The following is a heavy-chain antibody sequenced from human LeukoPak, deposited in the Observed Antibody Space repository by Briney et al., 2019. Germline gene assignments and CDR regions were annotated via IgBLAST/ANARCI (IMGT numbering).Heavy chain of an antibody. CDR2: IYYSGST. CDR1: GGSISSSNW. D-gene: IGHD3-22*01. J-gene: IGHJ3*02. Sequence: SGTLSLTCAVSGGSISSSNWWSWVRQPPGKGLEWIGEIYYSGSTNYNPSLKSRVTISVDKSKNQFSLKLSSVTAADTAVYYCARISMIVVVTPRAFDIWGQGTMVTVSS. CDR3: ARISMIVVVTPRAFDI. V-gene: IGHV4-4*02.